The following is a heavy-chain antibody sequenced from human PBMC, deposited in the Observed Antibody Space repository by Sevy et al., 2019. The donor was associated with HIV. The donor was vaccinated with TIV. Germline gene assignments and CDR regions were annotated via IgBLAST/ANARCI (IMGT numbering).Heavy chain of an antibody. CDR2: ISGSGRST. J-gene: IGHJ6*02. D-gene: IGHD2-15*01. CDR1: GFTFTSYA. CDR3: AKGYCSGGSCPRDYDYYGMDV. Sequence: GGSLRLSCAASGFTFTSYAMNWVRQAPGKGLDWVSSISGSGRSTYYADSVGGRFTISRDNSMNTLSLQMNSLRADDTAVYYSAKGYCSGGSCPRDYDYYGMDVWGQGTTVTVSS. V-gene: IGHV3-23*01.